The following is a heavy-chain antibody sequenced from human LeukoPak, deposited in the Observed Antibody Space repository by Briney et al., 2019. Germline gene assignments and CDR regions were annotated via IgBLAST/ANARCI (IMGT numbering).Heavy chain of an antibody. V-gene: IGHV1-46*03. CDR2: INPSGGST. CDR1: GYTFTSYY. D-gene: IGHD2-15*01. J-gene: IGHJ3*02. Sequence: ASVKVSCKASGYTFTSYYMHWVRQAPGQGLEWMGIINPSGGSTSYAQKFQGRVTITRDTSTSTVYMELSSLRSEDTAVYYCARTATGWTDAFDIWGQGTMVTVSS. CDR3: ARTATGWTDAFDI.